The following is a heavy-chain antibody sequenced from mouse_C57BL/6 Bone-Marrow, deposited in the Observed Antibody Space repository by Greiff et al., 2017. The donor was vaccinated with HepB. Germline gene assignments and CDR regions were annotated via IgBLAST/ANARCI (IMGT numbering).Heavy chain of an antibody. Sequence: EVQLQQSGPELVKPGASVKISCKASGYTFTDYYMNWVKQSHGKSLEWIGDINPNNGGTSYNQKFKGKATLTVDKSSSTAYMELRSLTSEDSAVYYCASGWLPPYYYAMDYWGQGTSVTVSS. CDR2: INPNNGGT. J-gene: IGHJ4*01. CDR1: GYTFTDYY. D-gene: IGHD2-3*01. V-gene: IGHV1-26*01. CDR3: ASGWLPPYYYAMDY.